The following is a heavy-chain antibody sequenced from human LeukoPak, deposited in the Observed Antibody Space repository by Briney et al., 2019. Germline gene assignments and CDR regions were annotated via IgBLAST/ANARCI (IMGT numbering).Heavy chain of an antibody. Sequence: SETLSVTCAVYGGSFSGYYWSWIRQPPGKGLEWIGEINHSGSTNYNPSLKSRVTISVDTSKNQFSLKLSSVTAADTAVYYCARVSYGSGSIDYWGQGTLVTVSS. D-gene: IGHD3-10*01. CDR3: ARVSYGSGSIDY. V-gene: IGHV4-34*01. CDR1: GGSFSGYY. CDR2: INHSGST. J-gene: IGHJ4*02.